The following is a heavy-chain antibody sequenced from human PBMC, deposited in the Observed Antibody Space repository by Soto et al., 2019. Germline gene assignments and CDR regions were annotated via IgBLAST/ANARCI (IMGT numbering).Heavy chain of an antibody. D-gene: IGHD6-6*01. Sequence: SETLSLTCTVSGGSINDFYWSWIRQPPGKGLEWIGYMYYSGSTDYNPSLRSRVTISVDPSKTQFSLNLRSVSTADTAVYYCARLGGVAARTFDYWGQGTLVT. V-gene: IGHV4-59*01. CDR2: MYYSGST. CDR3: ARLGGVAARTFDY. CDR1: GGSINDFY. J-gene: IGHJ4*02.